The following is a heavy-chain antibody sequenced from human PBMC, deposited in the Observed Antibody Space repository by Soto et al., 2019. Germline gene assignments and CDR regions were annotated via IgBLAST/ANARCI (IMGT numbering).Heavy chain of an antibody. CDR2: INAGNGNT. CDR1: GYTFTSYA. V-gene: IGHV1-3*01. Sequence: ASVKVSCKASGYTFTSYAMHWVRQAPGQRLEWMGWINAGNGNTKYSQKFQGRVTITADESTSTAYMELSSLRSEDTAVYYCARERKRYGMDVWGQGTTVTVSS. J-gene: IGHJ6*02. CDR3: ARERKRYGMDV.